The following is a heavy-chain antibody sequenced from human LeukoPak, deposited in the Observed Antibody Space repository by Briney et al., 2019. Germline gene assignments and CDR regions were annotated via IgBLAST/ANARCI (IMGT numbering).Heavy chain of an antibody. CDR3: AKDYDFWSGYSCQFDY. CDR2: ISYDGSNK. D-gene: IGHD3-3*01. Sequence: GGSLRLPCAASGFTFSSYGVRWVRQAPGKGLEWVAVISYDGSNKYYADSVKGRFTISRDNSKNTLYLQMNSLRAEDTAVYYCAKDYDFWSGYSCQFDYWGQGTLVTVSS. CDR1: GFTFSSYG. V-gene: IGHV3-30*18. J-gene: IGHJ4*02.